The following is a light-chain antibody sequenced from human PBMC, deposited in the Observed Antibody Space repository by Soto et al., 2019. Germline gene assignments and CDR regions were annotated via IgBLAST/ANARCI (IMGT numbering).Light chain of an antibody. V-gene: IGKV3-15*01. Sequence: EIVMTQSPATLSVSPGERATLSCRASQSVSSNLAWYQQKPGQAPRLLIYGSSTRATGVPARFSGSGSGTEFTLTINRLPSEDFAVYYCQQYNKWPLTFGGGTKVEIK. CDR2: GSS. CDR3: QQYNKWPLT. J-gene: IGKJ4*01. CDR1: QSVSSN.